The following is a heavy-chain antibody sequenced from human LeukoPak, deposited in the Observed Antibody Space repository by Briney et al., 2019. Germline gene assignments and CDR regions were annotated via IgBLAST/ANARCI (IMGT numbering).Heavy chain of an antibody. CDR2: IYHSGST. CDR1: GYSISSGFY. D-gene: IGHD2-2*01. V-gene: IGHV4-38-2*02. Sequence: SETLSLTCTVSGYSISSGFYWGWIRQPPGKGLEWIGSIYHSGSTYYNPSLKSRVTISVDTSKNQFSLKLSSVTAADTAVYYCAKRYCSSTTCYDDRGAFDYWGQGTLVTVSS. CDR3: AKRYCSSTTCYDDRGAFDY. J-gene: IGHJ4*02.